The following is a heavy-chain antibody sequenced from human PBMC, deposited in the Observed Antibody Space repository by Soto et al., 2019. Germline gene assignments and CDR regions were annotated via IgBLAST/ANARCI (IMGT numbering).Heavy chain of an antibody. CDR3: ARDDEVTAILAY. J-gene: IGHJ4*02. V-gene: IGHV3-33*01. CDR1: GFTFSSYG. CDR2: IWYDGSNK. D-gene: IGHD2-21*02. Sequence: QVQLVESGGGVVQPGRSLRLSCAASGFTFSSYGMHWVRQAPGKGLEWVAVIWYDGSNKYYADSVKGRFTISRDNSKNTLYLQMNSLRAEDTAVYYCARDDEVTAILAYWGQGTLVTVSS.